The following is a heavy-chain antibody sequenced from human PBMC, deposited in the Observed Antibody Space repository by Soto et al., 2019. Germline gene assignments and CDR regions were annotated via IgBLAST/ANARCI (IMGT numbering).Heavy chain of an antibody. CDR3: AKWGIVLGNSHARPGFAP. V-gene: IGHV3-23*01. J-gene: IGHJ5*02. Sequence: PGGSLRLSCAASGFTFSSYAMSWVRQAPGKGLEWVSAISGSVGSTYYADSVKGRFTISRDNSKNTLYLQMNSLRAEDTAVYYCAKWGIVLGNSHARPGFAPWGPGTLVTVSS. CDR2: ISGSVGST. CDR1: GFTFSSYA. D-gene: IGHD3-16*01.